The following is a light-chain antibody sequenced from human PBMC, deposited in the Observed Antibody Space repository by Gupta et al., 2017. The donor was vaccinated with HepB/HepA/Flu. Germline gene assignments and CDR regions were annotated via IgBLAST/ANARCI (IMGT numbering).Light chain of an antibody. J-gene: IGLJ1*01. CDR3: SSYTSSSTYV. V-gene: IGLV2-18*02. Sequence: QSALTQPPSVSGSPGQSVTISCTGTSSDVGRYNRVSWYQQSPGTAPKRMISEVSNRPSGVPDRFSGSRSANTASLTISGLQAEDEADYYCSSYTSSSTYVFGTGTKVTVL. CDR2: EVS. CDR1: SSDVGRYNR.